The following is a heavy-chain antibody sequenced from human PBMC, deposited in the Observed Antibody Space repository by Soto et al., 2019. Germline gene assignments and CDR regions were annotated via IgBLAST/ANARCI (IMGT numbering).Heavy chain of an antibody. CDR2: IDYIGRA. Sequence: QVQLQESGPGLVTPSQTLSLTCTVSGGSISSDNYFWSWIRQHPGKGLEWIGYIDYIGRAYYNPSLKRRVTTSVYTSKNQFSLRLSSVTVADTATYYCAREVKSAGASDAFDIWGQGTVVTVSS. CDR1: GGSISSDNYF. CDR3: AREVKSAGASDAFDI. J-gene: IGHJ3*02. V-gene: IGHV4-31*03. D-gene: IGHD3-22*01.